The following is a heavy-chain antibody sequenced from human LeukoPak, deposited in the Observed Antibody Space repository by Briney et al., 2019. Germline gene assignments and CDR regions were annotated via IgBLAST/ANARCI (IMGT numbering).Heavy chain of an antibody. CDR1: GYTFTSYD. D-gene: IGHD2-15*01. CDR2: MNPNSGNT. J-gene: IGHJ3*02. CDR3: ARALAANDAFDI. V-gene: IGHV1-8*01. Sequence: ASVKVSCKASGYTFTSYDINWVRQATGQGLEWMGWMNPNSGNTGYAQKFQGRVTMTRNTSISTAYMELSSLRSEDTAVYYCARALAANDAFDIWGQGTMVTVSS.